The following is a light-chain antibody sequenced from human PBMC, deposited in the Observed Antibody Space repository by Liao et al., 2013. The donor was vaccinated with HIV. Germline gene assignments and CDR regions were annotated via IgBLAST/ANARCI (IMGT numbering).Light chain of an antibody. V-gene: IGLV3-1*01. CDR3: QAWVSNTVYV. CDR1: KLGDKY. CDR2: QDT. J-gene: IGLJ1*01. Sequence: SYELTQPPSVSVSPGQTASITCSGDKLGDKYACWYQQKPGQSPVLVIYQDTKRPLGITERFSGSNSGNTATLTISGTQAMDEADYYCQAWVSNTVYVFGTGTKVTVL.